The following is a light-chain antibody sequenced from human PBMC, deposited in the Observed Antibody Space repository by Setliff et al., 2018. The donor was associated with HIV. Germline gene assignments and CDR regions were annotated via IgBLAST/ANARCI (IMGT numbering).Light chain of an antibody. CDR3: SSYTGKSTNTYV. Sequence: QSALTQPASVSGSPGQSITISCTGTSGDVGGYNFVSWYQQSPGKAPKLMIYEVSNRPSGVSNRFSGSKSGNTASPTISGLQAEDEADYYCSSYTGKSTNTYVFGTGTKVTVL. V-gene: IGLV2-14*01. CDR1: SGDVGGYNF. J-gene: IGLJ1*01. CDR2: EVS.